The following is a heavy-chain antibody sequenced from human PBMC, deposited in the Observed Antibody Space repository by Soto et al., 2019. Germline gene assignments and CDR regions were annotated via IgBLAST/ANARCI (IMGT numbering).Heavy chain of an antibody. J-gene: IGHJ6*02. Sequence: QVQLVQSGAEVRKPGSSVEVSCMASGSTFSSYTVNWVRQAPGQGLEWIGRIIPVLGVTHYARRFQGRGTITEARSRKTAYMELTSLTSEDTAVYYCARRRYCGGDCYIKFYYGMDVWGQGTTVTVSS. D-gene: IGHD2-21*02. CDR1: GSTFSSYT. V-gene: IGHV1-69*02. CDR2: IIPVLGVT. CDR3: ARRRYCGGDCYIKFYYGMDV.